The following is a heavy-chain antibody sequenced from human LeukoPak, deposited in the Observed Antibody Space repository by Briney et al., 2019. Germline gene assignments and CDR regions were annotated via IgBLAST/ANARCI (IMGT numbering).Heavy chain of an antibody. J-gene: IGHJ6*02. CDR3: ARDGSDSGSYSYYYYGMDV. CDR2: IYYSGST. CDR1: GGSISSYY. Sequence: PSETLSLTCTVSGGSISSYYWSWIRQPPGKGLEWIGYIYYSGSTNYNPSLKSRVTISVDTSKNQFSLKLSSVTAADTAVYYCARDGSDSGSYSYYYYGMDVWGQGTTVTVSS. V-gene: IGHV4-59*12. D-gene: IGHD3-10*01.